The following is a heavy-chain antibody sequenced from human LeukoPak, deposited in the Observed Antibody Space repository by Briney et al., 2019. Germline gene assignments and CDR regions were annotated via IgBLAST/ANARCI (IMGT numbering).Heavy chain of an antibody. CDR1: GGSFSGYY. Sequence: SETLSLTCAVYGGSFSGYYWSWIRQPPGKGLEWIGEINHSGSTNYNPSLKSRVTISVDTSKNQFSLKLSSVTAADTAVYYCARGCPIPTLAYQLDFNRHWFDPWGQGTLVTVSS. D-gene: IGHD2-2*01. J-gene: IGHJ5*02. V-gene: IGHV4-34*01. CDR3: ARGCPIPTLAYQLDFNRHWFDP. CDR2: INHSGST.